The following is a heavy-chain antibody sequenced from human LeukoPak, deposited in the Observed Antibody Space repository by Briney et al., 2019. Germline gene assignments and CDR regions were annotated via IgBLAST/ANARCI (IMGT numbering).Heavy chain of an antibody. V-gene: IGHV3-74*01. CDR1: GFTFSSYW. CDR2: INSDGSST. Sequence: GGSLRLSCAASGFTFSSYWMHWVRQAPGKGLVWVSRINSDGSSTSYAVSVKGRFTLSRDNPKNMFFLQMNLLTVEDTAIYYCAREATWGQWYFDHWGQGTPVTVSS. CDR3: AREATWGQWYFDH. J-gene: IGHJ4*02. D-gene: IGHD6-19*01.